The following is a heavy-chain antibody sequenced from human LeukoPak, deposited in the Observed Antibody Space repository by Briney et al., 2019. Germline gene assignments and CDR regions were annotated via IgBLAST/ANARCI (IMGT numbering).Heavy chain of an antibody. J-gene: IGHJ4*02. CDR1: GGSIDSRSYY. CDR2: MYHSGST. Sequence: RASETLSLTCTVSGGSIDSRSYYWDWIRQAPGKGLEWIGTMYHSGSTEYNPSLKSRVAIFVDTSKNQFSLILHSVAAADTAVYYCARRSEFDNTHYHYFDYWGQGALVTVSS. V-gene: IGHV4-39*01. CDR3: ARRSEFDNTHYHYFDY. D-gene: IGHD2-15*01.